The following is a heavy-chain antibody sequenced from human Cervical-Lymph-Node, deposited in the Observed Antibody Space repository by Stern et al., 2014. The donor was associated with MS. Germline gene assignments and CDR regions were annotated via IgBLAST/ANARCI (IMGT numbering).Heavy chain of an antibody. J-gene: IGHJ4*02. CDR3: ARDYGDYAFDY. D-gene: IGHD4-17*01. CDR1: GYSFTANW. CDR2: IYPCDSDP. Sequence: EVKLVESGAEVKKPGESLKISCKGSGYSFTANWIAWVRQMPGKGLEWMGIIYPCDSDPRYSPSFQAQVTISADKSISTAYLQWSSLKASDTAMYYCARDYGDYAFDYWGQGTLVTVSS. V-gene: IGHV5-51*01.